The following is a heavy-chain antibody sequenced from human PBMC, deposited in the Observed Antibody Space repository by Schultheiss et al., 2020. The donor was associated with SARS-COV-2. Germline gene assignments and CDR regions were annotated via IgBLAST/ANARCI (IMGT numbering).Heavy chain of an antibody. CDR3: ARDTAGVSGY. CDR2: IWYDGSNK. J-gene: IGHJ4*02. V-gene: IGHV3-33*08. D-gene: IGHD6-19*01. CDR1: GFTFSRYG. Sequence: GESLKISCAASGFTFSRYGMHWVRQAPGKGLEWVAVIWYDGSNKYYADSVKGRFTISRDNSKNTLYLQMGNLKAEDTAVYYCARDTAGVSGYWGQGTLVTVSS.